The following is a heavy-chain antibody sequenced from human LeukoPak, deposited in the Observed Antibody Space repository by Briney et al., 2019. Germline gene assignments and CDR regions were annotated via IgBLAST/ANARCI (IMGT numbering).Heavy chain of an antibody. CDR1: GGSISSGSYY. J-gene: IGHJ4*02. V-gene: IGHV4-61*02. Sequence: PSETLSLTCTVSGGSISSGSYYWSWIRQPAGKGLEWIGRIYTSGSTNYNPSLKSRVTISVDTSKNQFSLKLSSVTAADTAVYYCARAITGTTWGFGGPGPIDYWGQGTLVTVSS. D-gene: IGHD1-7*01. CDR2: IYTSGST. CDR3: ARAITGTTWGFGGPGPIDY.